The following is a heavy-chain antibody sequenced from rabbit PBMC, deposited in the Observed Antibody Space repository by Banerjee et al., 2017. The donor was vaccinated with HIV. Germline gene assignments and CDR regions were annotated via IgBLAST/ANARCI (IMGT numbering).Heavy chain of an antibody. J-gene: IGHJ4*01. CDR3: ASSVGYNYAAFGL. CDR1: GFSFSSGYD. Sequence: QSLEESGGALVTPGGTLTLTCTASGFSFSSGYDMCWVRQAPGKGLEWIACIGVGMSGTAYATWAKGRFTISKASWTTVTLQMTSLTAADTATYFCASSVGYNYAAFGLWGPGTLVTVS. CDR2: IGVGMSGT. D-gene: IGHD7-1*01. V-gene: IGHV1S40*01.